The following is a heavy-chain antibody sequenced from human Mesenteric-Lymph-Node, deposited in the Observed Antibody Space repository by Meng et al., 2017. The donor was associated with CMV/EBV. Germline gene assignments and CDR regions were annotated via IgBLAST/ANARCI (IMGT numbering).Heavy chain of an antibody. CDR3: ASLTYYYGSGSPLGAFDI. V-gene: IGHV4-59*01. D-gene: IGHD3-10*01. J-gene: IGHJ3*02. Sequence: SETLSLTCTVSGGSISSYYWSWVRQSPGKGLEWLGYIQYSESTKYNPSLESRVTMSLDRSWNQFSLRLSAVTAADTAVYYCASLTYYYGSGSPLGAFDIWGQGTMVTVSS. CDR2: IQYSEST. CDR1: GGSISSYY.